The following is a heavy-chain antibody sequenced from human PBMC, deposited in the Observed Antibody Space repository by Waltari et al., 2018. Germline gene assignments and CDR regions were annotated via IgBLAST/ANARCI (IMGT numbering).Heavy chain of an antibody. Sequence: QVQLQQWGAGLLKPSETLSLTCAVYGGSFSGYYWSWIRQPPGKGLEWIGEINHSGSTNYNPSLKSRVTISVDTSKHQFSLKLSSVTAADTAVYYCARYPERAVAGAFDYWGQGTLVTVSS. CDR1: GGSFSGYY. CDR3: ARYPERAVAGAFDY. D-gene: IGHD6-19*01. V-gene: IGHV4-34*01. J-gene: IGHJ4*02. CDR2: INHSGST.